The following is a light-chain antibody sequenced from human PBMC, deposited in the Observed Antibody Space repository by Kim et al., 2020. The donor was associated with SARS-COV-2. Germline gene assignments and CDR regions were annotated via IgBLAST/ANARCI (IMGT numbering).Light chain of an antibody. CDR1: SGRIASNF. CDR2: EDN. CDR3: QSGRL. J-gene: IGLJ2*01. Sequence: ECPGKTVTIPCTRRSGRIASNFVQWYQQRPGSAPTSVIYEDNQRPSWVPDRFSGSIDDSSNSASLTISGLKTEDEADYYCQSGRLFGGGTQLTVL. V-gene: IGLV6-57*03.